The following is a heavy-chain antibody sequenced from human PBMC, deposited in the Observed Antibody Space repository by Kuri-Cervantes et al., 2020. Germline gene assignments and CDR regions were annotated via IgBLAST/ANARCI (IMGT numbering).Heavy chain of an antibody. Sequence: LRLSCAVSGGSISSGGYSWSWIRQPPGKGLEWIGYIYHSGSTNYNPSLKSRVTISVDTSKNQFFLKLSSVTAADTAVYYCARRGREGATLDYWGQGTLVTVSS. CDR2: IYHSGST. J-gene: IGHJ4*02. V-gene: IGHV4-30-2*01. CDR3: ARRGREGATLDY. CDR1: GGSISSGGYS. D-gene: IGHD1-26*01.